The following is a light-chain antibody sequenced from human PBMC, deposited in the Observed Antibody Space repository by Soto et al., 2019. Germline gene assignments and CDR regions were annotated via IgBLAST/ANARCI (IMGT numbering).Light chain of an antibody. CDR2: TTN. CDR1: TGAVTSGNY. CDR3: LLYYGGAQLV. J-gene: IGLJ3*02. V-gene: IGLV7-43*01. Sequence: QTVVTQEPSLTVSPGGTVTLTCASSTGAVTSGNYASWFQKKPGQAPRTLIYTTNSRHSWTPARFSGSLLGDKAALTLSGVQPEGEADYYCLLYYGGAQLVFGGGTKLTVL.